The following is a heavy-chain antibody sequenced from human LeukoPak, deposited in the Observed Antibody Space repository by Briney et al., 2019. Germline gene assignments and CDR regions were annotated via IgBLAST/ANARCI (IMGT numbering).Heavy chain of an antibody. D-gene: IGHD6-13*01. Sequence: GGSLRLSCAASGFTFTTYTMHWLRQAPGKGLEWVSSISSRSSHIDYTDSVKGRFIISRDNAKNSLYLQMNSLRAEDTAVYYWAREGNSWYDYWGQGTLVTVSS. CDR3: AREGNSWYDY. V-gene: IGHV3-21*01. J-gene: IGHJ4*02. CDR2: ISSRSSHI. CDR1: GFTFTTYT.